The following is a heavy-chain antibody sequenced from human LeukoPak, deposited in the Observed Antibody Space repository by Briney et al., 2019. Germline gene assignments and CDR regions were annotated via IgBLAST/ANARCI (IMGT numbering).Heavy chain of an antibody. J-gene: IGHJ4*02. D-gene: IGHD1-26*01. Sequence: SETLSLTCTVSGGWGGDYYWSWIRQPPGKGLEWIGYIYYNGNTFYTPSLKSRVTISVDTSKNQFSLKLSSVTAADTAVYYCAREDISGSYYISDYWGQGTLVTVSS. V-gene: IGHV4-30-4*01. CDR1: GGWGGDYY. CDR3: AREDISGSYYISDY. CDR2: IYYNGNT.